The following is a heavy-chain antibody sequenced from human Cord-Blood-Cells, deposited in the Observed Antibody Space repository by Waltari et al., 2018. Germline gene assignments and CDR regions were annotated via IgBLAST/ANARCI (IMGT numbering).Heavy chain of an antibody. J-gene: IGHJ6*02. V-gene: IGHV3-9*01. CDR2: ISWNSGSI. CDR1: GFTFYDYA. Sequence: EVQLVASGGGLVQPGGSLRLSCAASGFTFYDYAMHWVRQAPGKGLEWVSGISWNSGSIGYADSVKGRFTISRDNAKNSLYLQMNSLRAEDTALYYCAKDKADYYYGMDVWGQGTTVTVYS. CDR3: AKDKADYYYGMDV. D-gene: IGHD6-13*01.